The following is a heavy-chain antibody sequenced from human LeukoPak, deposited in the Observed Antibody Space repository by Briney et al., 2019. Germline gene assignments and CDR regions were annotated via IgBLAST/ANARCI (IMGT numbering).Heavy chain of an antibody. Sequence: ASVKVSCKASGYTFTSYDIHWVRQATGQALEWMGWMNPNSGNTGYAQKFQGRVTMTRNTSISTAYMELSSLRSEDTAVYYCARGQPNRITIFGVVIKRGAFDIWGQGTMVTVSS. CDR2: MNPNSGNT. D-gene: IGHD3-3*01. V-gene: IGHV1-8*01. CDR3: ARGQPNRITIFGVVIKRGAFDI. J-gene: IGHJ3*02. CDR1: GYTFTSYD.